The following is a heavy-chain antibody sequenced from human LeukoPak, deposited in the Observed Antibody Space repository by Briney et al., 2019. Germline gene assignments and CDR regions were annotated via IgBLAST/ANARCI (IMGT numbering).Heavy chain of an antibody. CDR1: GFTFTSFY. Sequence: GASVTVSWKTSGFTFTSFYVHWDRQAPGEGLGRFAINTPSGGSTSYAQKFQGRITMTSDTSTTTVYMELRNLRSDDTALYYCARDLWNFYDDSGYNRDFDSWGQGTLVTVSS. CDR2: NTPSGGST. V-gene: IGHV1-46*01. J-gene: IGHJ5*01. D-gene: IGHD3-22*01. CDR3: ARDLWNFYDDSGYNRDFDS.